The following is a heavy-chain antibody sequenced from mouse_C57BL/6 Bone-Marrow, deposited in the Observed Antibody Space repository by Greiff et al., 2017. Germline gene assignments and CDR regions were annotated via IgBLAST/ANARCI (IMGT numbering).Heavy chain of an antibody. CDR2: INPGSGGT. CDR1: GYAFTNYL. J-gene: IGHJ3*01. Sequence: VQLQQSGAELVRPGTSVKVSCKASGYAFTNYLIAWVKQRPGQGLEWIRVINPGSGGTNYTEKFKGKATLTADKSSSTAYMQLSSLTSEDSAVYFCARSKNWDSWFAYWGQGTLVTVSA. CDR3: ARSKNWDSWFAY. D-gene: IGHD4-1*01. V-gene: IGHV1-54*01.